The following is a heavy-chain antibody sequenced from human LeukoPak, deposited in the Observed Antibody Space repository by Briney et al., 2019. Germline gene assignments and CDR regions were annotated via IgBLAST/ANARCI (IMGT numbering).Heavy chain of an antibody. V-gene: IGHV7-4-1*02. Sequence: ASVKVSCKSSGYTFKTYAINWLRQAPGQGLEWVGWINPSNGNPTYAQGFTGRFVFSLDTSVSTAFLHISSLQIEDTAVYYCARDTPDGRVTKFDYWGQGTLVTLSS. CDR1: GYTFKTYA. J-gene: IGHJ4*02. CDR2: INPSNGNP. CDR3: ARDTPDGRVTKFDY. D-gene: IGHD4-17*01.